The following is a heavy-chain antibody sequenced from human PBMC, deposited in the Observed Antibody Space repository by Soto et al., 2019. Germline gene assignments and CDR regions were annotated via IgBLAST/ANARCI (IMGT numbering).Heavy chain of an antibody. V-gene: IGHV4-38-2*01. D-gene: IGHD3-10*02. Sequence: SETLSLTCAVSGFSIDTAYFWGWLLQNSGAGLECIGLIYSSGRTHYNPSLKSRLTMSFDTAKNQFSLNLGSVTAADTAVYYCARRRGFVRLGVPLDSWGPGTPVTVSS. CDR3: ARRRGFVRLGVPLDS. J-gene: IGHJ4*02. CDR1: GFSIDTAYF. CDR2: IYSSGRT.